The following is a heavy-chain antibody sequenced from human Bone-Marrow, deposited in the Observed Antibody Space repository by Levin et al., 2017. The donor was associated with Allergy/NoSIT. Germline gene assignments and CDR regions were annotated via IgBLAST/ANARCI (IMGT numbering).Heavy chain of an antibody. D-gene: IGHD3-16*01. CDR3: VRRLFSSWDHYFDY. V-gene: IGHV5-51*01. CDR1: GYTFPVYW. CDR2: IHPGDSNI. Sequence: GESLKISCKGSGYTFPVYWIGWVRQMPGKGLEWMGIIHPGDSNIRYSPSFQGQVTISADKSTSTAYLGWTSLKASDTAVYYCVRRLFSSWDHYFDYWGQGTQVTVSS. J-gene: IGHJ4*02.